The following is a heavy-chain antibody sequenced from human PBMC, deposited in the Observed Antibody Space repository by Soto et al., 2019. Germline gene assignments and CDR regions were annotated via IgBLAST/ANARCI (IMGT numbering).Heavy chain of an antibody. D-gene: IGHD3-9*01. CDR1: GFPFTNYW. J-gene: IGHJ4*02. CDR2: ISPDGSDV. CDR3: GKARYLLVDQPLYFES. V-gene: IGHV3-74*01. Sequence: GGSLRLSCAASGFPFTNYWMNWVRQTPGKGLMWVSRISPDGSDVGYADSVEGRFTVSRDNAKNTLYLQMHSLRAEDTAIYYCGKARYLLVDQPLYFESWGQGTLVTVSS.